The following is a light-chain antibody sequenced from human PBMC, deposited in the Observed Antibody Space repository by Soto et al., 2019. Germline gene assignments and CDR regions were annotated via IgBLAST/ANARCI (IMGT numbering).Light chain of an antibody. CDR3: QQYGSSRWT. V-gene: IGKV3-20*01. CDR1: QSVSSSY. CDR2: GAS. Sequence: EIALTQSPGTLSLSPGERATLSCRASQSVSSSYLAWYQQNRGQAPRLLIHGASSRATGIPDRFSGSGSGTDFTLTISRLEPEDFAVYYCQQYGSSRWTFGQGTKVEIK. J-gene: IGKJ1*01.